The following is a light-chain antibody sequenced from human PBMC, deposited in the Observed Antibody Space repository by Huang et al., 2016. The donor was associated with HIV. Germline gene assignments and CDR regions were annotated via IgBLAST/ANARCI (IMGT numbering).Light chain of an antibody. J-gene: IGKJ1*01. CDR1: QSISSW. CDR3: QQYNSYWT. CDR2: KAS. Sequence: DIQMTQSPSTLSASVGDRVTITCRASQSISSWLAWYQQKPGKAPKLLIYKASSLESRVPSRFSGSGSGTEFTLTISSLQPDDFAIYYCQQYNSYWTFGQGTKVEIK. V-gene: IGKV1-5*03.